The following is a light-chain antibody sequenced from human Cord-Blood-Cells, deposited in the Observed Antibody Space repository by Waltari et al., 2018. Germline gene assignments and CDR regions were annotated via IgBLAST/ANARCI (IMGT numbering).Light chain of an antibody. CDR2: KIT. V-gene: IGKV2-24*01. J-gene: IGKJ1*01. Sequence: DIVMTQTPLSSPVTLGQPASISCRSSQSLVHSDGNQYLSWLPQRPGQPPRLRMYKITNRFSGVPDRFSGSGAGTDFTLKISRVEAEDVGVYYCMQATQFPWTFGQGTKVEIK. CDR1: QSLVHSDGNQY. CDR3: MQATQFPWT.